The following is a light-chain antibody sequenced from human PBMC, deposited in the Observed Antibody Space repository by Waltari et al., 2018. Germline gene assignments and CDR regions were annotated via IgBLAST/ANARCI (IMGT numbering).Light chain of an antibody. CDR3: SSYTTTSSWV. V-gene: IGLV2-14*04. Sequence: WYQEEPGRAPKLIVDDVSKRPSGVSNRFSGSKSGNTASLTISGLQAEDEADYYCSSYTTTSSWVFGGGTKLTVL. CDR2: DVS. J-gene: IGLJ3*02.